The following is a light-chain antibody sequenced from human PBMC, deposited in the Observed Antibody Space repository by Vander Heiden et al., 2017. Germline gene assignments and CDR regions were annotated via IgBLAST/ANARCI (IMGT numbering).Light chain of an antibody. Sequence: SYVLTQPPSVSVAPGQTARITCGGNNIGSKSVHGYQQKAGQAPVVVVYDDSDRPSVIPGRFSGSNSGDTATLTISRVEAGDEADYCCQVWDSGFVPFGGGTKLTVL. CDR1: NIGSKS. CDR2: DDS. CDR3: QVWDSGFVP. J-gene: IGLJ3*02. V-gene: IGLV3-21*02.